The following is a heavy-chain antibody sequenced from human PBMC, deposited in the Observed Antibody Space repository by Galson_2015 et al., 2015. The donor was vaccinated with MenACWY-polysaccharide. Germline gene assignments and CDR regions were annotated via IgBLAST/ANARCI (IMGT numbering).Heavy chain of an antibody. J-gene: IGHJ6*02. CDR1: RFTFSSYA. V-gene: IGHV3-30-3*01. CDR3: ARSYCDRTTCYGIDV. D-gene: IGHD2-2*01. CDR2: ISYDGTNK. Sequence: SLRLSYAASRFTFSSYAMHWVRQAPGKGLEWVAVISYDGTNKYYAGSVEGRFTVSRDNSKNTLYVQMNSLRGEDTAVYYCARSYCDRTTCYGIDVWGQGTSVTVSS.